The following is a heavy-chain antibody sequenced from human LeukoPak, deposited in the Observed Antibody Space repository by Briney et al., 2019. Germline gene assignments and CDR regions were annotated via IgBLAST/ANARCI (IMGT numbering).Heavy chain of an antibody. Sequence: SQTLSLTCTVSGGSISSGGYYWSWIRQPAGKGLEWIGRIYTSGSTNYNPSLKSRVTISVDTSKNQFSLKLSSVTAADTAVYYCARSGYSYGFYYYYYMDVWGKGTTVTVSS. V-gene: IGHV4-61*02. CDR3: ARSGYSYGFYYYYYMDV. D-gene: IGHD5-18*01. J-gene: IGHJ6*03. CDR1: GGSISSGGYY. CDR2: IYTSGST.